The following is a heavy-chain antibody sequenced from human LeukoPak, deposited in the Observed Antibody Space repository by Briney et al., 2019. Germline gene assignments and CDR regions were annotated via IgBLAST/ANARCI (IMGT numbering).Heavy chain of an antibody. CDR2: FDLEDGET. CDR3: ATPDYYDGSGYYDLDY. D-gene: IGHD3-22*01. Sequence: ASVKVSCKASGYTFTSYDINWVRQAPGKGLEWMGGFDLEDGETIYAQKFQGRVTMTEDTSTDTAYMELSSLRSEDTAVYYCATPDYYDGSGYYDLDYWGQGTLVTVSS. J-gene: IGHJ4*02. V-gene: IGHV1-24*01. CDR1: GYTFTSYD.